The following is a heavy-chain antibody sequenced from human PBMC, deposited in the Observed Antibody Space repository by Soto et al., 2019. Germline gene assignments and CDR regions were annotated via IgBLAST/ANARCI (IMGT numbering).Heavy chain of an antibody. J-gene: IGHJ5*02. Sequence: GASVKVSCKASGYTFTSYGISWVRQAPGQGLEWMGWISAYNGNTNYAQKLQGRVTMTTDTSTSTAYMELRSLRSDDTAVYYCARVSVVPAAIHGNWFDPWGQGTLVTVSS. CDR2: ISAYNGNT. D-gene: IGHD2-2*02. CDR1: GYTFTSYG. V-gene: IGHV1-18*04. CDR3: ARVSVVPAAIHGNWFDP.